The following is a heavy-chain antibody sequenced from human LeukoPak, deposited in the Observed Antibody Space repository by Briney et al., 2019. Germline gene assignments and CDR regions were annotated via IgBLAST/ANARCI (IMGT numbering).Heavy chain of an antibody. CDR1: VYMFTGYY. CDR3: ARGYCSGDCFTLFDY. V-gene: IGHV1-2*02. D-gene: IGHD2-21*02. Sequence: ASVKVSCKASVYMFTGYYMHWVRQALERGREWMGWINPNIGGTNYAQKFQGRVTMTRDTSISTVYMELSSLRSDDTAVYYCARGYCSGDCFTLFDYWGQGALVTVSS. J-gene: IGHJ4*02. CDR2: INPNIGGT.